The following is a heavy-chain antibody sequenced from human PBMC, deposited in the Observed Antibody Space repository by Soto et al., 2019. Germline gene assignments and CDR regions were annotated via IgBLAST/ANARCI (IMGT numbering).Heavy chain of an antibody. D-gene: IGHD3-10*01. CDR2: ISDNADRI. Sequence: GGSLRLSCAASGFSFSSNSMAWVRQAPGKGLEWVSSISDNADRIFYADSVRGRFTFSRDNSRNKLYLQMNSLRAEDTAVYYCAIDTYYYGWGSYSPGARGTPVTVSS. CDR3: AIDTYYYGWGSYSP. CDR1: GFSFSSNS. J-gene: IGHJ5*02. V-gene: IGHV3-23*01.